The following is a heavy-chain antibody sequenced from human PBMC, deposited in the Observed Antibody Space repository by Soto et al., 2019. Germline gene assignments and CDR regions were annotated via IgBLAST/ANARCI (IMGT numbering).Heavy chain of an antibody. CDR2: IYYSGST. D-gene: IGHD3-16*02. Sequence: SETLSLTCTVSGGSISSSSYYLGWIRQPPGKGLEWIGSIYYSGSTYYNPSLKSRVTISVDTSKNQFSLKLSSVAAADTAVYYCARLMITFGGVIVIPYYGMDVWGEGTKVTVSS. J-gene: IGHJ6*02. CDR3: ARLMITFGGVIVIPYYGMDV. V-gene: IGHV4-39*01. CDR1: GGSISSSSYY.